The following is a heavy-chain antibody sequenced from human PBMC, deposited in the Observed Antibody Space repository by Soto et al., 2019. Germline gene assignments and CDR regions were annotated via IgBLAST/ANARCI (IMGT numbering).Heavy chain of an antibody. D-gene: IGHD3-10*01. CDR2: ISYDGSNK. Sequence: QVQLVESGGGVVQPGRSLRLSCAASGFTFSSYGMHWVRQAPGKGLEWVAGISYDGSNKYYADSVKGRFTISTDNCKNTRYLEMNSLLAEDTAGYYCSKELILNPPGYYSDYYGMDVWGRGSTVTVSS. CDR1: GFTFSSYG. CDR3: SKELILNPPGYYSDYYGMDV. V-gene: IGHV3-30*18. J-gene: IGHJ6*02.